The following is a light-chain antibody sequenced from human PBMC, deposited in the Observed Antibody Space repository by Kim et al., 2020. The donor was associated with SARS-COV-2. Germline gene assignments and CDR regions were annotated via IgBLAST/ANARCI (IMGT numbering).Light chain of an antibody. V-gene: IGKV3-15*01. CDR2: DSS. CDR3: QQYHAWPPIT. Sequence: SPGESATLSCMASQSINTNLAWYQHKPGQTPRLLIYDSSSRATGVLDRFSGSGPGTEFTLTISSLQSEDFAIYYCQQYHAWPPITFGQGTRLEIK. CDR1: QSINTN. J-gene: IGKJ5*01.